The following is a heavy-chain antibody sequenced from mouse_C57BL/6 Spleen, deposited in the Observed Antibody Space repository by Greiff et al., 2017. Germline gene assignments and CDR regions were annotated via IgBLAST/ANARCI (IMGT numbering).Heavy chain of an antibody. J-gene: IGHJ4*01. CDR3: AREDYGYARDY. CDR1: GYAFSSYW. CDR2: LYTGGGDT. Sequence: QVQLQQSGAELVKPGASVKISCKASGYAFSSYWMNWVKQRPGQGLEWIGELYTGGGDTNYNGKFKGKATLTADKSSSTAYMQLSSLTSEDSAVYFLAREDYGYARDYWGQGTSVTVSS. V-gene: IGHV1-80*01. D-gene: IGHD2-4*01.